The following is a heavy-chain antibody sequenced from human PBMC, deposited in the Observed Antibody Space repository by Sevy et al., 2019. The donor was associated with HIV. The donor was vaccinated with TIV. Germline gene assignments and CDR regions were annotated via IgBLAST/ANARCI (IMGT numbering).Heavy chain of an antibody. CDR3: AKLLIVVDDGFDV. CDR2: INPNTGAT. D-gene: IGHD3-22*01. CDR1: GYTFTDYY. V-gene: IGHV1-2*02. J-gene: IGHJ3*01. Sequence: ASVKVSCKASGYTFTDYYLHWLRQAPGQGLEWMGWINPNTGATNYAQKFKGRVTMTRDTSMSTAFMDLTRLRSDDTAVYYCAKLLIVVDDGFDVWGLGTMVTVSS.